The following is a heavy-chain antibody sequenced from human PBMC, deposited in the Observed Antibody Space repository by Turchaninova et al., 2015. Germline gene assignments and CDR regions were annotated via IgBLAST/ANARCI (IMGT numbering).Heavy chain of an antibody. Sequence: EVQLVESGGDLVQPGGSLRLSCAASGFTFINYAISWVRQASGKGRGCVSAIPDSGGSTYYAASVKGRCTLSGDNAKNTLYLQMNSLRADDTDVYYCASPYGVDVWGQGTTVTVSS. CDR3: ASPYGVDV. J-gene: IGHJ6*02. CDR2: IPDSGGST. V-gene: IGHV3-23*04. CDR1: GFTFINYA.